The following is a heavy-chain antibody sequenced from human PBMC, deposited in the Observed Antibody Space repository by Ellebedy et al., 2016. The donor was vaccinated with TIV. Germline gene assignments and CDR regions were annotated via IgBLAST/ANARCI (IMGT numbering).Heavy chain of an antibody. D-gene: IGHD3-3*01. CDR1: GFTFSASA. CDR2: INSYSSHI. CDR3: ASDPTTYLRSGHFDS. J-gene: IGHJ4*02. V-gene: IGHV3-21*01. Sequence: GESLKISCEASGFTFSASAMNWVRQAPGKGLEWVSSINSYSSHIYYAGSVKGRFTISRDNAKNSVSLPMDSLRTDDTAVYYCASDPTTYLRSGHFDSWGQGILVTVSS.